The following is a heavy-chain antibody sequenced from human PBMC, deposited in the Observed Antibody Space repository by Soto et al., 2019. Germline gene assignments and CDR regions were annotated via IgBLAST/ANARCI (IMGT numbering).Heavy chain of an antibody. CDR1: GGSISSYC. J-gene: IGHJ4*02. CDR3: ARAPAPLYSSSWYCFDY. CDR2: IYYSGGT. D-gene: IGHD6-13*01. V-gene: IGHV4-59*01. Sequence: QVQLQESGPGLVKPSETLSLTCTVSGGSISSYCWSWIRQPPGKGLEWIGYIYYSGGTNYNPSLKSRVTISVDTSKNQFSLKLSSVTAADTAVYYCARAPAPLYSSSWYCFDYWGQGTLVTVSS.